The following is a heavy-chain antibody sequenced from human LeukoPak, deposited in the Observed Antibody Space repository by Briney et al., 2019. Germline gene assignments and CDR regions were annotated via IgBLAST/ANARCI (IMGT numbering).Heavy chain of an antibody. CDR1: EITFSNYR. J-gene: IGHJ3*01. Sequence: GSLRLSCAASEITFSNYRISWVRQTLGKGLEWVASIKPDGSEKSYVDSVTGRFTISRDNARNSLYLQMNSLRAEDTALYYCARSSGGAFEVWGQGTMVTVSS. CDR2: IKPDGSEK. V-gene: IGHV3-7*05. CDR3: ARSSGGAFEV. D-gene: IGHD2-15*01.